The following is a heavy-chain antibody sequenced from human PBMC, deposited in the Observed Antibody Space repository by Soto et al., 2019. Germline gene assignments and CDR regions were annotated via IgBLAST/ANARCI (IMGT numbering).Heavy chain of an antibody. J-gene: IGHJ4*02. CDR3: ARALLGAGYNSGY. D-gene: IGHD5-12*01. CDR1: GFTFSGYW. CDR2: IKGDGSQK. Sequence: EVQLVESGGGLVQPGESLRLSCAASGFTFSGYWMSWIRQAPGKGLECVANIKGDGSQKYYVDSVKGRFTISRDNAKNSLYLQMNSLRAEDTAVYYCARALLGAGYNSGYWGQGTLVTVSS. V-gene: IGHV3-7*01.